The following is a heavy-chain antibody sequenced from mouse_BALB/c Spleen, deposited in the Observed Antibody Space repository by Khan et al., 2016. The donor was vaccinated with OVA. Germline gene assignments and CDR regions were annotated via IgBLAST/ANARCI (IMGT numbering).Heavy chain of an antibody. CDR1: GFSLTNYG. D-gene: IGHD2-10*01. V-gene: IGHV2-6-1*01. Sequence: QVQLQQSGPGLVAPSQSLSITCTISGFSLTNYGVHWVRQPPGKGLEWLVVIWSDGSTTYNSALKSRLTINKDNSKNQVFLEMNSLQTDDTAMYFCARQPYYHYNLMDYLGQGTSVTVSS. CDR3: ARQPYYHYNLMDY. J-gene: IGHJ4*01. CDR2: IWSDGST.